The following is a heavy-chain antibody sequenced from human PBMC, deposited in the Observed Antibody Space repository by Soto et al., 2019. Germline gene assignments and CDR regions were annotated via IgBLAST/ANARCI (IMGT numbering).Heavy chain of an antibody. CDR3: VRPLRTGSTGYSGMDL. Sequence: LILSCVSSGLIFTSWCMHLVRQSPGKWLEWVAYISYDGRSKQYSESLKVRLTISRDNSENTVDLQMDSLRPEDTSVFYCVRPLRTGSTGYSGMDLWGKGPKVTXS. V-gene: IGHV3-30*03. CDR2: ISYDGRSK. CDR1: GLIFTSWC. J-gene: IGHJ6*04. D-gene: IGHD3-9*01.